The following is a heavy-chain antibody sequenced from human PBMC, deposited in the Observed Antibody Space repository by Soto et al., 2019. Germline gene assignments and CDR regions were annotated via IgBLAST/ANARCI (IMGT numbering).Heavy chain of an antibody. CDR1: GGSISSYY. CDR3: AVIAGAAAGTPFDY. Sequence: ETLSLTCTVSGGSISSYYWSWIRQPPGKGLEWIGYIYYSGSTNYNPSLKSRVTISVDTSKNQFSLKLSSVTAADTAVYYCAVIAGAAAGTPFDYWGQGTLVTVS. J-gene: IGHJ4*02. D-gene: IGHD6-13*01. V-gene: IGHV4-59*08. CDR2: IYYSGST.